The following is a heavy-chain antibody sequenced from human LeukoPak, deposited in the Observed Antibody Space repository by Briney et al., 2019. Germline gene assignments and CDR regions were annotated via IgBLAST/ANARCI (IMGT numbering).Heavy chain of an antibody. Sequence: GGSLRLSCAASGFTVISNYMTWVRQAPGKGLEWVSLISSGGSTYYADSVKGRFTISRDNSKNTLYLQMNSLRAEDTAVYYCARVYSGYSDYWGQGTLVTVSS. CDR1: GFTVISNY. J-gene: IGHJ4*02. CDR2: ISSGGST. V-gene: IGHV3-53*01. D-gene: IGHD2-21*01. CDR3: ARVYSGYSDY.